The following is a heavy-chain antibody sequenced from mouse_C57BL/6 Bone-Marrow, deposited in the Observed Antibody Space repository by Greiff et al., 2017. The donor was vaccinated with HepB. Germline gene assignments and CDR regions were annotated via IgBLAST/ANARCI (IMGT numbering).Heavy chain of an antibody. CDR1: GFTFSDYG. Sequence: DVQLVESGGGLVKPGGSLKLSCAASGFTFSDYGMHWVRQAPEKGLEWVAYISSGSSTIYYADTVKGRFTISRDNAKNTLFLQMTSLRSEDTAMYYCARRDYDPFAYWGQGTLVTVSA. J-gene: IGHJ3*01. CDR3: ARRDYDPFAY. V-gene: IGHV5-17*01. D-gene: IGHD2-4*01. CDR2: ISSGSSTI.